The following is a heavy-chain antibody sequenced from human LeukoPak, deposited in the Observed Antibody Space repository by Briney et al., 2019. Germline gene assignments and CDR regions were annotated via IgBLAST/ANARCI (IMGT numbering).Heavy chain of an antibody. CDR3: ARHRYYYDSSGLYTWFDP. Sequence: GESLKIYCKGSGYSFTSYWIGWVRQMPAKGLEWMEFIYPGDSETRYSPAFQGQVTTSADKSISTAYLQWSSLKASDTAMYYCARHRYYYDSSGLYTWFDPWGQGTLVTVPS. V-gene: IGHV5-51*01. J-gene: IGHJ5*02. CDR2: IYPGDSET. CDR1: GYSFTSYW. D-gene: IGHD3-22*01.